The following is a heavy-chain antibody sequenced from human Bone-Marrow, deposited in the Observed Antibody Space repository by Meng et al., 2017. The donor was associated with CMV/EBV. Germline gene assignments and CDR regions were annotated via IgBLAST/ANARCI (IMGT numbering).Heavy chain of an antibody. V-gene: IGHV1-2*02. CDR1: GYTFHGSY. CDR3: ARETQQYSNWFDP. CDR2: INPNSGGT. Sequence: KASGYTFHGSYIQWVRQAPGQGLEWMGWINPNSGGTNYAQKFQGRVAMTRDTSISTARMELSRLRSDDTAVYYCARETQQYSNWFDPWGQGTLVTVSS. J-gene: IGHJ5*02. D-gene: IGHD2/OR15-2a*01.